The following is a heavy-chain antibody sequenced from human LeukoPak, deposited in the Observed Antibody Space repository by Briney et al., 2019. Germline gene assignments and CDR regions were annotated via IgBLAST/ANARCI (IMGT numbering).Heavy chain of an antibody. CDR3: ARDTPMVQNYYYYYMDV. CDR1: GFTFSSYS. V-gene: IGHV3-21*01. CDR2: ISSSSSYI. D-gene: IGHD3-10*01. Sequence: PGGSLRLSXAASGFTFSSYSMNWVRQAPGKGLEWVSSISSSSSYIYYADSVKGRFTISRDNAKNSLYLQMNSLRAEDTAVYYCARDTPMVQNYYYYYMDVWGKGTTVTVSS. J-gene: IGHJ6*03.